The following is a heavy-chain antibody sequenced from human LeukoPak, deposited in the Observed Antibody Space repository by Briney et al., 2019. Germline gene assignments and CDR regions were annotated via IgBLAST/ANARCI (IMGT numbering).Heavy chain of an antibody. CDR3: ASSDCSGGSCYLDY. Sequence: GASVKVSCKASGYTFTGYYMHWVRQAPGQGLEWMGRINPNSGGTNYAQKFQGRVTTTRDTSISTAYMELSRLRSDDTAVYYCASSDCSGGSCYLDYWGQGTLVTVSS. V-gene: IGHV1-2*06. J-gene: IGHJ4*02. D-gene: IGHD2-15*01. CDR2: INPNSGGT. CDR1: GYTFTGYY.